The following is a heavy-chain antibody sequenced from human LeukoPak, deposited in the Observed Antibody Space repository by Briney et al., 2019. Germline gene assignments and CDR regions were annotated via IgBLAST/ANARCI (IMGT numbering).Heavy chain of an antibody. D-gene: IGHD1-7*01. CDR1: GGSFSGYY. J-gene: IGHJ6*03. Sequence: SETLSLTCAVYGGSFSGYYWSWIRQPPGKGLEWIGEINHSGSTNYNPSLKSRVTISVDTSKNQFSLKLCSVTAADTAVYYCATTGTTQANYYYYYMDVWGKGTTVTVSS. V-gene: IGHV4-34*01. CDR3: ATTGTTQANYYYYYMDV. CDR2: INHSGST.